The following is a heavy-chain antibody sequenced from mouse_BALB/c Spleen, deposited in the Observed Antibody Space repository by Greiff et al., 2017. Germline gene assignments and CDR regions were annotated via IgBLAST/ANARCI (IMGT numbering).Heavy chain of an antibody. CDR3: AVYYYGSSYDY. V-gene: IGHV1-69*02. J-gene: IGHJ2*01. D-gene: IGHD1-1*01. Sequence: VQLQQPGAELVKPGASVKLSCKASGYTFTSYWMHWVKQRPGQGLEWIGEIDPSDSYTNYNQKFKGKTTLTVDKSSSTAYMQLSSLTSEDSAVYYCAVYYYGSSYDYWGQGTTLTVSS. CDR2: IDPSDSYT. CDR1: GYTFTSYW.